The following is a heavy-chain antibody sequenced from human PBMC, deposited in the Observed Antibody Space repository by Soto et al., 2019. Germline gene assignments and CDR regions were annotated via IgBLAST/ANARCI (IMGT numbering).Heavy chain of an antibody. V-gene: IGHV1-18*01. Sequence: ASVKVSCKASGYTFTSYGISWVRQAPGQGLEWMGWISAYNGNTNYAQKLQGRVTMTTDTSTSTAYMELRSLRSDDTAVYYCARPQKRYCSSTSCSALDYWGQGTLVTVSS. CDR1: GYTFTSYG. CDR2: ISAYNGNT. D-gene: IGHD2-2*01. J-gene: IGHJ4*02. CDR3: ARPQKRYCSSTSCSALDY.